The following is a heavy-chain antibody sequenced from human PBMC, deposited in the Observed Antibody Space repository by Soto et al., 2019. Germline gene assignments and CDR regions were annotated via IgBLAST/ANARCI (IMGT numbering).Heavy chain of an antibody. CDR1: GFTFSSYA. CDR2: ISGSGGST. V-gene: IGHV3-23*01. J-gene: IGHJ4*02. D-gene: IGHD3-9*01. Sequence: EVQLLESGGGLVQPGGSLRLSCAASGFTFSSYAMSWVRQAPGKGLEWVSAISGSGGSTYYADSVKGRFTISRDNSKNTLYLQMNSLRAEDTAVYYCAKVGRYFDWLLFGDFDYWGQGTLVTVSS. CDR3: AKVGRYFDWLLFGDFDY.